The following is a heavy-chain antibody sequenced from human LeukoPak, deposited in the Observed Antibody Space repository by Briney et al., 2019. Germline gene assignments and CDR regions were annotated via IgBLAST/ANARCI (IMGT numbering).Heavy chain of an antibody. Sequence: GGSLKLSCAASGFTFSGSAMHWVRQASGKGLEWVGRIRSKANSYATAYAASVKGRFTISRDDSKNTAYLQMNSLKTKDTAVYYCTRPLGGCSGGSCYGYYYMDVWGKGTTVTVSS. CDR1: GFTFSGSA. CDR3: TRPLGGCSGGSCYGYYYMDV. V-gene: IGHV3-73*01. J-gene: IGHJ6*03. CDR2: IRSKANSYAT. D-gene: IGHD2-15*01.